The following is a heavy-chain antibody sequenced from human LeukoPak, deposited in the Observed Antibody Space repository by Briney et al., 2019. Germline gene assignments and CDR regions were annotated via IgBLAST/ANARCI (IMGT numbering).Heavy chain of an antibody. J-gene: IGHJ4*02. D-gene: IGHD3-16*01. CDR3: ARWRGLGEPHFDY. V-gene: IGHV4-30-4*01. CDR1: GGSISNGDYY. CDR2: IYHSVST. Sequence: SETLSLTCTVSGGSISNGDYYWSWIRQPPGKGLEWIGYIYHSVSTYYNPSLKSRVTISIDTSKNQFSLKLSSVTAADTAVSYCARWRGLGEPHFDYGGKEPLVTVSS.